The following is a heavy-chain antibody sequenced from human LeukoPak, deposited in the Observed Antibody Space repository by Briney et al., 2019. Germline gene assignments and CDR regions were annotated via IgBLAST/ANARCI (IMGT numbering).Heavy chain of an antibody. J-gene: IGHJ4*02. D-gene: IGHD4-17*01. V-gene: IGHV1-46*01. Sequence: ASVKVSCKASGYIFTSYYMHWVRQAPGQGLEWMGIINPGGGSTSYAQKFQGRVTMTRDTSTSTVYMELSSLRSEDTAVYYCARPLPPTTVIGVRDLVYWGQGTLVTVSS. CDR2: INPGGGST. CDR1: GYIFTSYY. CDR3: ARPLPPTTVIGVRDLVY.